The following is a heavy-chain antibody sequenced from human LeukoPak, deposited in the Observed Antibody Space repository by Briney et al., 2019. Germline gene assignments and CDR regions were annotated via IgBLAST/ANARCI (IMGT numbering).Heavy chain of an antibody. J-gene: IGHJ6*03. Sequence: GGSLRLSCTASGFTFSGYAMAWVRQAPGKGLEWVSAISGSGGSTYYADSVKGRFTISRDNSKNTLYLQLHSLRAEDTAMYYCAKDGTGDYFYFCYYMDVWGQGTTVTV. CDR3: AKDGTGDYFYFCYYMDV. V-gene: IGHV3-23*01. CDR2: ISGSGGST. CDR1: GFTFSGYA. D-gene: IGHD4-17*01.